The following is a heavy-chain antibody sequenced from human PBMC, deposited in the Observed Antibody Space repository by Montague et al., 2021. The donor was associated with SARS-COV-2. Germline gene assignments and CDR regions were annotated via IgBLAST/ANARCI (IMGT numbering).Heavy chain of an antibody. V-gene: IGHV3-21*01. CDR1: GFTFSNFF. CDR2: ITSSGDYI. J-gene: IGHJ3*02. CDR3: ARELGRTGAFDI. Sequence: SLRLSCAASGFTFSNFFINWVRQAPGKGLEWVSSITSSGDYIWYADSLKGRFTGSRDNAKNSVYLQMSSLRAEDTAVYCCARELGRTGAFDIWGQGTAVTVSS.